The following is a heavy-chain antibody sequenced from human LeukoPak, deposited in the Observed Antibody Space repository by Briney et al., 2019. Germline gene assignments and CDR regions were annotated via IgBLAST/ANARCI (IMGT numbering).Heavy chain of an antibody. CDR3: AKGSSSWYENWFDP. Sequence: GGSLRLSCAASGFTFSSYAMGWVRQAPGEGLEWVSAISGSGSSTYYADSVKGRFTISRDNSKNTLYLQMNSLRAEDTAVYYCAKGSSSWYENWFDPWGQGTLVTVSS. J-gene: IGHJ5*02. D-gene: IGHD6-13*01. CDR2: ISGSGSST. CDR1: GFTFSSYA. V-gene: IGHV3-23*01.